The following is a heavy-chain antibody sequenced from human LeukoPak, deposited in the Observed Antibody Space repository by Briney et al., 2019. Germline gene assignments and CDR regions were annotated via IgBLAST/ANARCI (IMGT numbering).Heavy chain of an antibody. V-gene: IGHV1-2*02. Sequence: ASVKVSCKASGYTFTGYYMHWVRQAPGQGLEWMGWINPNSGGTNYAQKFQGRVTMTRDTSISTAYMELSRLRSDDTAVYYCARVAYIYGYSQGFDYWGQGTLVTVSS. CDR3: ARVAYIYGYSQGFDY. J-gene: IGHJ4*02. CDR2: INPNSGGT. CDR1: GYTFTGYY. D-gene: IGHD5-18*01.